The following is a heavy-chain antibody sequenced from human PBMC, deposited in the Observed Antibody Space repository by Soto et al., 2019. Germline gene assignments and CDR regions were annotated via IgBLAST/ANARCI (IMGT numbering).Heavy chain of an antibody. J-gene: IGHJ4*02. CDR3: ARGTEDYFDY. CDR2: IYYSGST. D-gene: IGHD2-21*02. CDR1: SGSISRYY. V-gene: IGHV4-59*01. Sequence: SETLSLTCNVSSGSISRYYWSWIRQPPGKGLEWIGYIYYSGSTYYNPSLKSRVTISLDTSKNQFSLKLSSVTAADTAVYYCARGTEDYFDYWGQGTLVTVSS.